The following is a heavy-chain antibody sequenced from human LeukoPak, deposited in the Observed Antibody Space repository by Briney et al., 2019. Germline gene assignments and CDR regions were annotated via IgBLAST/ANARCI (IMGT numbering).Heavy chain of an antibody. J-gene: IGHJ4*02. D-gene: IGHD3-16*01. CDR3: AREGGVLFPFDY. CDR2: ICTSGST. CDR1: GGSISSYY. Sequence: SETPSLTCTVSGGSISSYYWSWIRQPAGKGLEWIGRICTSGSTNYNPSLKSRVTMSVDTSKNQFSLKLSSVTAADTAVYYCAREGGVLFPFDYWGQGTLVTVSS. V-gene: IGHV4-4*07.